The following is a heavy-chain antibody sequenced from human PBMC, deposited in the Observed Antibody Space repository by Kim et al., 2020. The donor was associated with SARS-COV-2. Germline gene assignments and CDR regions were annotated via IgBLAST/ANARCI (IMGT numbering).Heavy chain of an antibody. V-gene: IGHV4-39*01. CDR2: IYYSGSN. CDR1: GGSISSSSYY. D-gene: IGHD5-12*01. CDR3: ARSKGGIVATSGWFDP. Sequence: SETLSLTCTVSGGSISSSSYYWGWIRQPPGKGLEWIGSIYYSGSNYYNPSLKSRVTISVDTSKNQFSLKLSSVTAADTAGYYCARSKGGIVATSGWFDPWGQGTLVTVSS. J-gene: IGHJ5*02.